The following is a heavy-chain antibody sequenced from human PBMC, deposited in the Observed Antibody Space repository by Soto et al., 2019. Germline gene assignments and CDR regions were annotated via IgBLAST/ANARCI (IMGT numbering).Heavy chain of an antibody. D-gene: IGHD3-10*01. CDR2: MNPNSGNT. J-gene: IGHJ3*02. CDR3: ARPTLGSGRGRDAFDI. CDR1: GYTFTSYD. Sequence: QVQLVQSGAEVKKPGASVKVSCKASGYTFTSYDSNWVRQATGQGLEWMGWMNPNSGNTGYAQKFQGRVTMTRNTSISTAYMELSSLRSEDTAVYYCARPTLGSGRGRDAFDIWGQGTMVTVSS. V-gene: IGHV1-8*01.